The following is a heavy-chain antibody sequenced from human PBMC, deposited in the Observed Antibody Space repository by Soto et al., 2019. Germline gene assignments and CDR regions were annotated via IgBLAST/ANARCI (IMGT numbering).Heavy chain of an antibody. D-gene: IGHD2-2*01. J-gene: IGHJ5*02. CDR2: IYYSGST. CDR3: ARDRGYCSSTSCSNWFDP. Sequence: SETLSLTCTVSGGSISSYYWSWIRQPPGKGLEWIGYIYYSGSTNYNPSLKSRVTISVDTSKNQFSLKLSSVTAADTAVYYCARDRGYCSSTSCSNWFDPWGQGTLVTVSS. V-gene: IGHV4-59*01. CDR1: GGSISSYY.